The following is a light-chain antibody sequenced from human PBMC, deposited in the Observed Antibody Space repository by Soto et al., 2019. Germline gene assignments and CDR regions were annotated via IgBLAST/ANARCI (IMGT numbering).Light chain of an antibody. CDR1: QSISNY. V-gene: IGKV1-39*01. J-gene: IGKJ2*01. Sequence: DIQMTQSPSSLSASVGDRVTITCWASQSISNYLNWYQQKPGQAPKLLIYATSNLQRGVPSRFSGSGSGTDFTLTISSLQPEDFATYYCQQSYSTPPYTFGQGTNLEIK. CDR2: ATS. CDR3: QQSYSTPPYT.